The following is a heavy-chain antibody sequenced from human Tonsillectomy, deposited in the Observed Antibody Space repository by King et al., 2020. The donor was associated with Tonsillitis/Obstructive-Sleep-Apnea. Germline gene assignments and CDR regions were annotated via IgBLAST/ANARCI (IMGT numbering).Heavy chain of an antibody. V-gene: IGHV4-59*08. J-gene: IGHJ6*02. Sequence: QLQESGPGLVKPSETLSLTCTVSGGSISSYYWSWIRPPPGKGLEWIGYIYYSGSTNYNPSLKSRVNISVDTSKNQFSLKLSSVTAADTAVYYCARKGYCRGGSCYSSYYYGMDVWGQGTTVTVSS. D-gene: IGHD2-15*01. CDR1: GGSISSYY. CDR3: ARKGYCRGGSCYSSYYYGMDV. CDR2: IYYSGST.